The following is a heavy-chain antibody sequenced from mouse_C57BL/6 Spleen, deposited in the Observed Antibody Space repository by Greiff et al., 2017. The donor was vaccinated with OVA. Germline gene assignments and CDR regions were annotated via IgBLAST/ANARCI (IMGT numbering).Heavy chain of an antibody. CDR2: IDPSDSYT. V-gene: IGHV1-69*01. Sequence: QVQLQQSGAELVMPGASVKLSCKASGYTFTSYWMHWVKQRPGQGLEWIGEIDPSDSYTNYNQKFKGKSTLTVDKSSSTAYMQLSSLTSEDSAVYYCARRDDGYNAMDYWGQGTSVTVSS. CDR1: GYTFTSYW. D-gene: IGHD2-3*01. J-gene: IGHJ4*01. CDR3: ARRDDGYNAMDY.